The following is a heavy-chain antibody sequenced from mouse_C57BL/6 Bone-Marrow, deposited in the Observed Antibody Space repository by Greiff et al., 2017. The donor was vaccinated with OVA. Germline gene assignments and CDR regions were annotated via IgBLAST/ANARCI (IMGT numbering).Heavy chain of an antibody. D-gene: IGHD1-1*01. CDR3: AKKDYYGSSFAY. Sequence: VKLVESGPGLVQPSQSLSITCTVSGFSLTSYGVHWVRQSPGKGLEWLGVIWRGGSTDYNAAFMSRLSITKDNSKSQVFFKMNSLQADDTAIYYCAKKDYYGSSFAYWGQGTLVTVSA. CDR2: IWRGGST. J-gene: IGHJ3*01. CDR1: GFSLTSYG. V-gene: IGHV2-5*01.